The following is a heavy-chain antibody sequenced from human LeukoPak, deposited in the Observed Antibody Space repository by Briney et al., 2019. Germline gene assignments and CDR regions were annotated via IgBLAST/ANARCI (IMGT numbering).Heavy chain of an antibody. CDR1: GFTFSSYS. CDR3: ARAAPDTAYAFDI. V-gene: IGHV3-21*01. J-gene: IGHJ3*02. D-gene: IGHD5-18*01. CDR2: ISSSSSYI. Sequence: GGFLRLSCAASGFTFSSYSMNWVRQAPGKGLEWVSSISSSSSYIYYADSVKGRFTISRDNAKNSLYLQMNSLRAEDTAVYYCARAAPDTAYAFDIWGQGTMVTVSS.